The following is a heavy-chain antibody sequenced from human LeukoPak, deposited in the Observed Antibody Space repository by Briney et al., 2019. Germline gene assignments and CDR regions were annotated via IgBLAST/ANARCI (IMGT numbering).Heavy chain of an antibody. Sequence: GGSLRLSCAASGFTFDDYAMHWVRQAPGKGLEWVSGISWNSGSIGYADSVKGRFTIFRDNAKNSLYLQMNSLRAEDTALYYCAKDTNSYDILTGDPAGFDYWGQGTLVTVSS. D-gene: IGHD3-9*01. CDR2: ISWNSGSI. V-gene: IGHV3-9*01. J-gene: IGHJ4*02. CDR3: AKDTNSYDILTGDPAGFDY. CDR1: GFTFDDYA.